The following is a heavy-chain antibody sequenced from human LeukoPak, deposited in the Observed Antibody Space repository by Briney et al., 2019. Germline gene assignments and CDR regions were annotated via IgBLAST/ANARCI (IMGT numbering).Heavy chain of an antibody. Sequence: GGSLRLSCAASGFTVSSNYMSRIRQAPGKGLEWVSYISSSGSTIYYADSMKGRFTISRDNAKNSLYLQMNSLRAEDTAVYYCARVGSGYESDYWGQGTLVTVSS. CDR1: GFTVSSNY. CDR2: ISSSGSTI. V-gene: IGHV3-11*01. J-gene: IGHJ4*02. CDR3: ARVGSGYESDY. D-gene: IGHD5-12*01.